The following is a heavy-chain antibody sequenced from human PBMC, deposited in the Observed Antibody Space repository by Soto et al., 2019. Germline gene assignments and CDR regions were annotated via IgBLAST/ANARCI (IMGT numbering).Heavy chain of an antibody. J-gene: IGHJ4*02. CDR2: IGSAGDT. Sequence: EVQLVESGGGLVQPGGSLRLSCAASGFTFSNYAMHWVRQPTGKGLEWVSGIGSAGDTYYPGSVKGRFTISRENAKNPLYLQMNSLRAVDTAVYYCAAGGVTSVAQFDYWGQGTLVTVSS. D-gene: IGHD3-16*01. CDR3: AAGGVTSVAQFDY. CDR1: GFTFSNYA. V-gene: IGHV3-13*01.